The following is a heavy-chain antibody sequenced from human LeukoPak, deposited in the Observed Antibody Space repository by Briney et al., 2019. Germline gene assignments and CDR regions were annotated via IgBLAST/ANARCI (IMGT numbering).Heavy chain of an antibody. CDR1: GFTFSSYS. V-gene: IGHV3-48*01. D-gene: IGHD6-13*01. CDR3: ARAAALGPDAFDI. Sequence: GGSLRLSCAASGFTFSSYSMNWVRQAPGKGLEWVPYISSSSSTIYYADSVKGRFTISRDNAKNSLYLQMNSLRAEDTAVYYCARAAALGPDAFDIWGQGTMVTVSS. CDR2: ISSSSSTI. J-gene: IGHJ3*02.